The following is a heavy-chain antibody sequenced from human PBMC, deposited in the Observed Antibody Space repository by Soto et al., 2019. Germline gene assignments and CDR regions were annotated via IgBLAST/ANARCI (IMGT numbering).Heavy chain of an antibody. V-gene: IGHV1-8*01. J-gene: IGHJ4*02. D-gene: IGHD5-12*01. CDR3: ARGDGYIFDY. CDR2: MNPNTGDT. CDR1: GYTFISYD. Sequence: QVQLVQSGAEVKKPGASVKVSCKASGYTFISYDINWVRQATGQGLEWMGWMNPNTGDTGYAQKFQGRVTMTRNTSINPANLELSSLRSDDTAVYFCARGDGYIFDYWGQGNLVTVSS.